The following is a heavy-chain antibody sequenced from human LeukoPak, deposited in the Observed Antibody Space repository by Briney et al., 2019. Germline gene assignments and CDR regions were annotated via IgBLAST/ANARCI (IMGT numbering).Heavy chain of an antibody. CDR3: AKGSGSSCYSPCDY. J-gene: IGHJ4*02. D-gene: IGHD2-15*01. CDR1: GFTLSSYS. CDR2: ICANDGNT. Sequence: PGGSLRLSCAASGFTLSSYSMNWVRQAPGKGLEWVSVICANDGNTYYADAVKGRFTISRDNSKDTLYLQMDSLRAEDTAVYYCAKGSGSSCYSPCDYWGQGILVTVSS. V-gene: IGHV3-23*01.